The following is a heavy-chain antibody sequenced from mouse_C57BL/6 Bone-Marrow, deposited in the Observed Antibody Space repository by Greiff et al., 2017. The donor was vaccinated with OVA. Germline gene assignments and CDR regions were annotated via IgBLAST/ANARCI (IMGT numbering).Heavy chain of an antibody. CDR2: IYPRSGNT. V-gene: IGHV1-81*01. CDR1: GYTFTSYG. J-gene: IGHJ4*01. CDR3: ARSDYYAMDY. Sequence: VQLQQSGAELARPGASVKLSCKASGYTFTSYGISWVKQRPGQGLEWIGEIYPRSGNTYYNEKFKGKATLTADKSSSTAYMELRSLTSEDSAVYFCARSDYYAMDYWGQGTSVTVSS.